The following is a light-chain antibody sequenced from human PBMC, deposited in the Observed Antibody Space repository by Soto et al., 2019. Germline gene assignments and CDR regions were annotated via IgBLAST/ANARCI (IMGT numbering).Light chain of an antibody. Sequence: QSALTQPPSASGSPGQSVSISCTGTSSDVGGYNFVSWYQQHPGKAPKLMIYEVTKRPSGVPDRFSGSKSGNTASLTVSGLHAEEEAAYYCTEYAGSNSPVVFGGGTKLTVL. V-gene: IGLV2-8*01. J-gene: IGLJ2*01. CDR2: EVT. CDR3: TEYAGSNSPVV. CDR1: SSDVGGYNF.